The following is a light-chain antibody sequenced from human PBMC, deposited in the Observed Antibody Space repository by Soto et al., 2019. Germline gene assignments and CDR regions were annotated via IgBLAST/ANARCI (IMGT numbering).Light chain of an antibody. CDR1: SSNIGHNY. V-gene: IGLV1-51*02. CDR2: ENN. CDR3: GTWDSSLSAYV. Sequence: QSVLTQPPSVSAAPGQKVTISCSGSSSNIGHNYVSWYQQLPGTAPKLLIYENNKRPSGIPDRFSGSKSGTSATLGITGLQTGDEDYYYCGTWDSSLSAYVFGTGTKVTVL. J-gene: IGLJ1*01.